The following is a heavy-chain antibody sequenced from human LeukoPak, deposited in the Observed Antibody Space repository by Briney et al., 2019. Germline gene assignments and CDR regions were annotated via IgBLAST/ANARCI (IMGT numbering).Heavy chain of an antibody. D-gene: IGHD2-21*02. CDR1: GYTFTIYG. V-gene: IGHV1-18*01. Sequence: ASVTVSCKASGYTFTIYGISWVRQAPGQGLEWMGWISAYNGNTNYAQKLQGRVTMTTDTSTSTAYMELRSLRSDDTAVYYCARDPGPYCSGDYVCLRMDVWGQGTTVTVSS. J-gene: IGHJ6*02. CDR2: ISAYNGNT. CDR3: ARDPGPYCSGDYVCLRMDV.